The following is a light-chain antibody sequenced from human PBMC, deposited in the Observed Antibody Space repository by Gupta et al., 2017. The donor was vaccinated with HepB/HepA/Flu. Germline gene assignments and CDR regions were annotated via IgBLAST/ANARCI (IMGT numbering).Light chain of an antibody. CDR1: QDISNY. J-gene: IGKJ2*04. V-gene: IGKV1-33*01. CDR2: DAS. CDR3: QQNDYLPLCS. Sequence: DIQMTQSPSSLSASVGDRVTITCQASQDISNYLNWYQQKPGKAPKLLIYDASNLETGVTSRFSGSGYGKDVTFTISSRQPEEIAAYYFQQNDYLPLCSFGEGTXMEIK.